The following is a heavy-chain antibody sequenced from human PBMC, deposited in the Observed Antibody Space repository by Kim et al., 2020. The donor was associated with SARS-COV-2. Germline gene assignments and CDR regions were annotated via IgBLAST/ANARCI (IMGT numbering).Heavy chain of an antibody. CDR2: IMWNSDGI. D-gene: IGHD3-3*02. Sequence: GGSLRLSCIASGFTFNDHAMHWVRQAPGKGLEWVSGIMWNSDGIGYADSVKGRFTTSIDNAKNSLYLQMNSLRREDTALYYCTKDVLAGGADVWGQGTAVIVSS. V-gene: IGHV3-9*01. J-gene: IGHJ6*02. CDR1: GFTFNDHA. CDR3: TKDVLAGGADV.